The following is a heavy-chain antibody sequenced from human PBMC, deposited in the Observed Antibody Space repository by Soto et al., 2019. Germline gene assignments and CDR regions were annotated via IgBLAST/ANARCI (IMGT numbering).Heavy chain of an antibody. D-gene: IGHD2-2*01. J-gene: IGHJ6*02. V-gene: IGHV1-46*01. CDR3: AREIVVVPAAMFYYYYGMDV. CDR1: GYTFTSYY. CDR2: INPSGGST. Sequence: ASVKVXXKASGYTFTSYYMHWVRQAPGQGLEWMGIINPSGGSTSYAQKFQGRVTMTRDTSTSAVYMELSSLRSEDTAVYYCAREIVVVPAAMFYYYYGMDVWGQGTTVTVSS.